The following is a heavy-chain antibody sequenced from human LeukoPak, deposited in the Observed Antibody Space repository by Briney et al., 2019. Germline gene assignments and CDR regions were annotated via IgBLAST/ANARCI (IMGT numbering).Heavy chain of an antibody. Sequence: SETLSLTCTVSGGSISSGSYYWSWIRQPAGKGLEWIGRIYTSGSTNYNPSLKSRVTISVDTSKNQFSLKLSSVTAADTAVYYCARELARDGYNFGYWGQGTLVTVSS. CDR1: GGSISSGSYY. J-gene: IGHJ4*02. CDR2: IYTSGST. CDR3: ARELARDGYNFGY. D-gene: IGHD5-24*01. V-gene: IGHV4-61*02.